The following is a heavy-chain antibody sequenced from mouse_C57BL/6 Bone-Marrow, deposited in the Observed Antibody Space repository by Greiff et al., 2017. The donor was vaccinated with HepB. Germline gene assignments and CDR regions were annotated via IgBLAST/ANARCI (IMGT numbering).Heavy chain of an antibody. Sequence: EVHLVESGPGLVKPSQSLSLTCSVTGYSITSGYYWNWIRQFPGNKLEWMGYISYDGSNNYNPSLKNRISITRDTSKNQFFLKLNSVTTEDTATYYCARSPFAYDSNLFAYWGQGTLVTVSA. CDR3: ARSPFAYDSNLFAY. J-gene: IGHJ3*01. D-gene: IGHD2-5*01. CDR2: ISYDGSN. V-gene: IGHV3-6*01. CDR1: GYSITSGYY.